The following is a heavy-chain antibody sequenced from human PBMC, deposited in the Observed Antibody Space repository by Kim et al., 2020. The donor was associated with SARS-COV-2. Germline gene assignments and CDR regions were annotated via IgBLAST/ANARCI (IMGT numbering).Heavy chain of an antibody. J-gene: IGHJ4*02. CDR3: ARGLYYYDSSGYPLMAEMRDY. CDR1: GYTFTSYY. CDR2: INPSGGST. Sequence: ASVKVSCKASGYTFTSYYMHWVRQAPGQGLEWMGIINPSGGSTSYAQKFQGRVTMTRDTSTSTVYMELSSLRPEDTAVYYCARGLYYYDSSGYPLMAEMRDYWGQGTLVTVSS. V-gene: IGHV1-46*01. D-gene: IGHD3-22*01.